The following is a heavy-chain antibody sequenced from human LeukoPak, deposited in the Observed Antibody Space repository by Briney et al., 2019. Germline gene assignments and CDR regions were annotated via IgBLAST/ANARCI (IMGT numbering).Heavy chain of an antibody. CDR2: IYHSGST. CDR3: ASIIQEEYFQH. CDR1: GGSISSGGYY. V-gene: IGHV4-30-2*01. D-gene: IGHD3-10*01. Sequence: PSQTLSLTCTASGGSISSGGYYWSWIRQPPGKGLEWIGYIYHSGSTYYNPSLKSRVTISVDRSKNQFSLKLSSVTAADTAVYYCASIIQEEYFQHWGQGTLVTVSS. J-gene: IGHJ1*01.